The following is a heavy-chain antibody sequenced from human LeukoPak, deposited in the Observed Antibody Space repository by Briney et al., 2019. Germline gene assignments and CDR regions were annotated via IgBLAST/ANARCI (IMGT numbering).Heavy chain of an antibody. CDR2: ISGSGGST. CDR1: GFTFSSYA. J-gene: IGHJ4*02. V-gene: IGHV3-23*01. D-gene: IGHD6-13*01. CDR3: AKASAGYSSSWYDY. Sequence: GGSLRLSCAASGFTFSSYAMHWVRQAPGKGLEWVSAISGSGGSTYYADSVKGRFTISRDNSKNTLYLQMNSLRAEDTAVYYCAKASAGYSSSWYDYWGQGTLVTVSS.